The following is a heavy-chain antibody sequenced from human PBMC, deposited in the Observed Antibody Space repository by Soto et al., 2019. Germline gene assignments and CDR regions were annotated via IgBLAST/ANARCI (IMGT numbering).Heavy chain of an antibody. J-gene: IGHJ3*02. CDR2: MNSDGSST. CDR3: ARTAVGARYKDALDI. V-gene: IGHV3-74*01. CDR1: GFTFSSYW. D-gene: IGHD2-15*01. Sequence: HPGGSLRLSCAASGFTFSSYWLHWVRQAPGQGLVWGSRMNSDGSSTSYADSVKGRFTISRDNAKNTLYLKMTSLRAEDTAVYYCARTAVGARYKDALDIWGQGTLVTVSS.